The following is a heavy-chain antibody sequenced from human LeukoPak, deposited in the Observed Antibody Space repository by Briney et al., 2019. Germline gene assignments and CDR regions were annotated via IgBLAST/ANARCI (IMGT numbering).Heavy chain of an antibody. V-gene: IGHV1-2*02. CDR2: INPNSGGT. CDR3: ARDSGSGWYGIGY. CDR1: GYTFTGYY. Sequence: ASVKVSCKAPGYTFTGYYMHWVRQAPGQGLEWMGWINPNSGGTNYAQKFQGRVTMTRDTSISTVYMELSRLRSDDTAVYYCARDSGSGWYGIGYWGQGTLVTVSS. J-gene: IGHJ4*02. D-gene: IGHD6-19*01.